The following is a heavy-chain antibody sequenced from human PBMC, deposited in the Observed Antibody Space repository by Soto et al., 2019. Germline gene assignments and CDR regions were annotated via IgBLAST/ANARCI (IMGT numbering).Heavy chain of an antibody. CDR2: INPSGGST. CDR3: ARGRRDGYNGPSSWVDY. Sequence: QVQLVQSGAEVKKPGASVKVSCKASGYTFTSYYMHWVRQAPGQGLEWMGIINPSGGSTSYAQKLQGRVTMTRDTSTSTVYMELSSLRSEDTAVYYCARGRRDGYNGPSSWVDYWGQGTLVTVSS. CDR1: GYTFTSYY. J-gene: IGHJ4*02. D-gene: IGHD5-12*01. V-gene: IGHV1-46*01.